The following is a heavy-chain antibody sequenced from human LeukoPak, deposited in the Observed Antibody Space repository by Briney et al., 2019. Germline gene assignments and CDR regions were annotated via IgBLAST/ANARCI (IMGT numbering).Heavy chain of an antibody. J-gene: IGHJ6*02. D-gene: IGHD2-2*01. CDR2: INHSGST. CDR1: DGSFSGYY. CDR3: ARGLVVPAAIRIYYYYGMDV. V-gene: IGHV4-34*01. Sequence: SETLSLTCAVYDGSFSGYYWSWIRQPPGKGLEWIGEINHSGSTNYNPSLKSRVTISVDTSKNQFSLKLSSVTAADTAVYYCARGLVVPAAIRIYYYYGMDVWGQGTTVTVSS.